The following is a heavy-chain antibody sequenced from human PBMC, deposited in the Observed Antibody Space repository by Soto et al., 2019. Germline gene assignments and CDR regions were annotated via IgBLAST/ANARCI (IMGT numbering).Heavy chain of an antibody. Sequence: RLSCAASGFTFSSYEMNWVRQAPGKGLEWVSYISSSGNTIHYADSVQGRFTISRDNAKNSLFLQMNSLRADDTAVYYCARDWWISDFSYYYGMDVWGQGTTVTVSS. CDR1: GFTFSSYE. CDR3: ARDWWISDFSYYYGMDV. CDR2: ISSSGNTI. D-gene: IGHD2-15*01. V-gene: IGHV3-48*03. J-gene: IGHJ6*02.